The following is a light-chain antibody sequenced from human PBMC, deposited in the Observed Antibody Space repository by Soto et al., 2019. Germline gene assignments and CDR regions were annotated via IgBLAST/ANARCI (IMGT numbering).Light chain of an antibody. Sequence: EIVMTQSPATLSVSPVERVTLSCMASQSVSSDLAWYHQKPGQAPRLLIYGASTRATGIPARFSGSGSGTEFTLTINSLQSEDFAVYYCQQHNQWPITFGQGTRLEIK. CDR3: QQHNQWPIT. CDR2: GAS. J-gene: IGKJ5*01. CDR1: QSVSSD. V-gene: IGKV3-15*01.